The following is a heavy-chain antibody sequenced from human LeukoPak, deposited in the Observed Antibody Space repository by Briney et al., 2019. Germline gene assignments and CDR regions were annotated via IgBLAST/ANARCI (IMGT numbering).Heavy chain of an antibody. J-gene: IGHJ4*02. D-gene: IGHD3-3*01. CDR1: GYSISSGYY. CDR2: IYHSWST. V-gene: IGHV4-38-2*01. CDR3: AGHAWNFWCVYYDY. Sequence: PSETLSLTCALSGYSISSGYYWGWIRQPPGKGLEGIGSIYHSWSTYYNHSLKSRVTISVDTSKNQFCLKLSSVTAADTGVYYFAGHAWNFWCVYYDYWGQGTLVTVSS.